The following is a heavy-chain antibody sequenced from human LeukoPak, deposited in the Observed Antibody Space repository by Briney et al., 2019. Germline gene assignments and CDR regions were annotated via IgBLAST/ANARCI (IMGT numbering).Heavy chain of an antibody. J-gene: IGHJ6*02. CDR1: GFTFSSYA. D-gene: IGHD3-3*01. Sequence: GGSLRLSCAASGFTFSSYAMSWVRQAPGKGLEWVSAISGSGGSTYYADSVKGRFTISRDNSKNTLYLQMNSLRAEDTAVYYCAKDRPYYDFWSGYYPLYYYYGMDVWGQGTTVTVSS. CDR3: AKDRPYYDFWSGYYPLYYYYGMDV. V-gene: IGHV3-23*01. CDR2: ISGSGGST.